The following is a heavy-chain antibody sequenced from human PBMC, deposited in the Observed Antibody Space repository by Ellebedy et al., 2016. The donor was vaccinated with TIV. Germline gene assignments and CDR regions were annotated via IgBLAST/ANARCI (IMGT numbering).Heavy chain of an antibody. D-gene: IGHD3-9*01. Sequence: GGSLRLSXAASGFTFSIYGMHWVRQAPGKGLEWAAVIWSDGSNQNYADSVKGRFTISRDNSKNTLYLQMSSLRADDTAVYYCARDLGGYLDWFFDYWGQGTLVTVSS. V-gene: IGHV3-33*08. J-gene: IGHJ4*02. CDR2: IWSDGSNQ. CDR3: ARDLGGYLDWFFDY. CDR1: GFTFSIYG.